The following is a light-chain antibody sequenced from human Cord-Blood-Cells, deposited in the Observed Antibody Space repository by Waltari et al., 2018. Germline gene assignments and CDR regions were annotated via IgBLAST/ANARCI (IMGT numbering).Light chain of an antibody. J-gene: IGLJ3*02. V-gene: IGLV2-14*03. CDR3: SSYTSSSTLWV. CDR2: DVS. CDR1: SSDVGGYNY. Sequence: QSALHQPASVSGSPGQSITISCTGTSSDVGGYNYVSWYQQHPGKAPKLMIYDVSNRPSWVSNRFSGSKSGNTASLTISGLQAEDEADYYCSSYTSSSTLWVFGGGTKLTVL.